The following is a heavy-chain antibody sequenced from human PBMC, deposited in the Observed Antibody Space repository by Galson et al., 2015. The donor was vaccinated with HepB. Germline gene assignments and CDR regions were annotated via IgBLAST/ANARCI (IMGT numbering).Heavy chain of an antibody. D-gene: IGHD1-26*01. V-gene: IGHV3-9*01. CDR2: ISWNSGRI. Sequence: SLRLSCAASGFTFDDYAMHWVRQGPGKGLEWVSGISWNSGRIGYADSVKGRFTISRDNAKNSLYLQMNSLSAADTALYYCAKDTSGWELQNFDSWGQGTLVTVSS. J-gene: IGHJ4*02. CDR1: GFTFDDYA. CDR3: AKDTSGWELQNFDS.